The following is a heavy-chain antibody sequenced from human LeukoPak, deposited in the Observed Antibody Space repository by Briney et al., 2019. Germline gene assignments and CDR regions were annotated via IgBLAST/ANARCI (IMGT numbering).Heavy chain of an antibody. J-gene: IGHJ5*02. CDR2: IRSKAYGETA. Sequence: GGSLRLSCTASGFTFGDYAMSWIRQAPGKGLERVGFIRSKAYGETADYAASVKGRFTISRDDSKAIAYLQMNSLKTEDTAVYHCTRDRGAYNLYDRWGQGTLVTVSS. D-gene: IGHD1-1*01. CDR3: TRDRGAYNLYDR. CDR1: GFTFGDYA. V-gene: IGHV3-49*03.